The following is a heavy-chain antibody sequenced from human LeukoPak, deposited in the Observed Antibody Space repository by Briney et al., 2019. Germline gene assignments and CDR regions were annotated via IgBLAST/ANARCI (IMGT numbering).Heavy chain of an antibody. CDR1: GFTFSSYA. Sequence: SGGSLRLSCAASGFTFSSYAMSWVRQAPGKGLEWVSYISSSSSTIYYADSVKGRFTISRDNAKNSLYLQMNSLRDEDTAVYYCARDPRRYSYGTFDYWGQGTLVTVSS. J-gene: IGHJ4*02. CDR2: ISSSSSTI. V-gene: IGHV3-48*02. D-gene: IGHD5-18*01. CDR3: ARDPRRYSYGTFDY.